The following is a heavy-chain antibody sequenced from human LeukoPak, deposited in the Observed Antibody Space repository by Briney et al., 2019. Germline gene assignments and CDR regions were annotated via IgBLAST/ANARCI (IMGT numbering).Heavy chain of an antibody. CDR1: GYTFTGYY. Sequence: ASVKVSCKASGYTFTGYYMHWVRQAPGQGLEWMGWINPNSGGTNYAQKFQGRVTMTRDTSISTAYMELSRLRSDDTAVYYCARVSWVHTWGRTLGFDPWGQGTLVTVSS. V-gene: IGHV1-2*02. J-gene: IGHJ5*02. CDR2: INPNSGGT. CDR3: ARVSWVHTWGRTLGFDP. D-gene: IGHD2-15*01.